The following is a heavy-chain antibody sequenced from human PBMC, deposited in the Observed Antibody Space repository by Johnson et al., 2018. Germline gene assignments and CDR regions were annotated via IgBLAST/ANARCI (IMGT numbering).Heavy chain of an antibody. Sequence: QVRLVEAGGGVVQPGRSLRLCCAASGFTFSSYGMHWVRQAPGKGLEGVAVISYDGSNKYYADSVKGRFTISRDYSKNTLYLQMNSLRAEDNAVYYCARTAMIVVTRQAFDIWGQGTMVTVSS. V-gene: IGHV3-30*03. J-gene: IGHJ3*02. CDR2: ISYDGSNK. CDR3: ARTAMIVVTRQAFDI. D-gene: IGHD3-22*01. CDR1: GFTFSSYG.